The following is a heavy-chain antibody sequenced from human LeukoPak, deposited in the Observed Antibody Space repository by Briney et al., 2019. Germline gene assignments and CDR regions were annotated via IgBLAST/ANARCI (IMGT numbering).Heavy chain of an antibody. CDR1: GGSFSSDY. CDR3: ARHGCVYGSSGGCWFDP. CDR2: MSYSGST. J-gene: IGHJ5*02. V-gene: IGHV4-59*08. Sequence: SSETLSLTCTVSGGSFSSDYWSWIRQPPGKGLEWIGYMSYSGSTDYNSSLKSRVTMSVDTSKNQFSLKLSSVTAADTAVYYCARHGCVYGSSGGCWFDPWGQGTLVTVSS. D-gene: IGHD6-19*01.